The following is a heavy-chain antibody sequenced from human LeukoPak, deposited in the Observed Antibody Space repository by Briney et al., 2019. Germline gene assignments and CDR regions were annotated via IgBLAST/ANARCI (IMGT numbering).Heavy chain of an antibody. CDR3: AGEVESWPSEGMDV. V-gene: IGHV3-66*01. D-gene: IGHD2-15*01. CDR1: GFTVSSNY. J-gene: IGHJ6*02. Sequence: GGSLRLSCAASGFTVSSNYMSWVRQAPGKGLEWVSVIYSGGSTYYADSVKGRFTISRDNSKNTLYLQMNSLRAEDTAVYYCAGEVESWPSEGMDVWGQGTTVTGPS. CDR2: IYSGGST.